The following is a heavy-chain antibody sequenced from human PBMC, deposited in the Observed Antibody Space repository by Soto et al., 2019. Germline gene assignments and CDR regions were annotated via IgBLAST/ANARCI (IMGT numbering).Heavy chain of an antibody. V-gene: IGHV4-59*01. Sequence: PSETLSLTCTVSGGSISSNYWTWIRQPPGKGLEWIGYVYNSGGTNYNPSRKSRVTISEDTSKSQFPLKVNSMTAADTAVYSCVRYRGGAVAGYTLDNWGQGILVTVSS. CDR2: VYNSGGT. CDR1: GGSISSNY. J-gene: IGHJ4*02. D-gene: IGHD6-13*01. CDR3: VRYRGGAVAGYTLDN.